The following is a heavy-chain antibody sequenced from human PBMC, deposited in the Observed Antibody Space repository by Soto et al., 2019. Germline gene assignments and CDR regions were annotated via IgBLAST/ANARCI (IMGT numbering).Heavy chain of an antibody. V-gene: IGHV3-30*18. J-gene: IGHJ6*02. D-gene: IGHD5-18*01. CDR1: GFSFSIYG. CDR3: GKDSRIQDQTLGIYGMDV. Sequence: GGSLRLSCAASGFSFSIYGMHWVRQAPGKGLEWLAVILYDESNKYYADSVKGRFTISRDNSKNTLYLQMKRLRVEDTAVYYCGKDSRIQDQTLGIYGMDVWGQGTTVPVSS. CDR2: ILYDESNK.